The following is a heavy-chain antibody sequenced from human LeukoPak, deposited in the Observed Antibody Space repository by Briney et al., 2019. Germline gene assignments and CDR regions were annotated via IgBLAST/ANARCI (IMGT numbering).Heavy chain of an antibody. D-gene: IGHD6-19*01. CDR3: ASSGRVAGPFDY. CDR1: GFTFSSYG. J-gene: IGHJ4*02. CDR2: ISGSGGST. V-gene: IGHV3-23*01. Sequence: GGSLRLSCAASGFTFSSYGMSWVRQAPGKGLEWVSAISGSGGSTYYADSVKGRFTISRDNSKNTLYLQMNSLRAEDTAVYYCASSGRVAGPFDYWGQGTLVTVSS.